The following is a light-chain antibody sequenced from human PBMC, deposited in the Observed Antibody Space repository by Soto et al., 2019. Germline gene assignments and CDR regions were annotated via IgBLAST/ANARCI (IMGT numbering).Light chain of an antibody. Sequence: QSVRTQPASGSGAPLQSITISCTGTSSDVGSYNLVSWYQQHPDKAPQLIIYEGTQRPSGVSSRFSGSKSGNTASLTISGLQAEDEADYYCCSYAGSSTLYVFGTG. CDR3: CSYAGSSTLYV. CDR2: EGT. CDR1: SSDVGSYNL. J-gene: IGLJ1*01. V-gene: IGLV2-23*01.